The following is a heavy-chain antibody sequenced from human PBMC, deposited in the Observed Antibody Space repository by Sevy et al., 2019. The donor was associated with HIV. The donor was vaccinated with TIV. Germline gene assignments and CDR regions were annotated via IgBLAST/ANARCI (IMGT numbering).Heavy chain of an antibody. J-gene: IGHJ4*02. CDR3: ARVGIFEKSESQYRFMDD. V-gene: IGHV3-7*01. CDR2: INQDGSKI. CDR1: GFTFTTYW. D-gene: IGHD6-6*01. Sequence: GGSLRLSCAASGFTFTTYWMTWVRQAPGKGLEWVANINQDGSKINYVDSVKGRFIISRDNAKKSLYVQMNSLRADDTAVYYGARVGIFEKSESQYRFMDDWGQGTLVTVSS.